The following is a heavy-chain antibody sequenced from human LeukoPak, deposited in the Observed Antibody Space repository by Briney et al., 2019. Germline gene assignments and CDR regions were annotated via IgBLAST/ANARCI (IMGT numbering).Heavy chain of an antibody. CDR1: GGSISSYY. Sequence: SETLSLTCTVSGGSISSYYWSWIRQPPGKGLEWIGYIYYSGSTNYNPSLKSRVTISVDTSKNQFSLKLSSVTVADTAVYYCARGNFWSGYPRNDAFDIWGQGAMVTVSS. V-gene: IGHV4-59*01. D-gene: IGHD3-3*01. CDR3: ARGNFWSGYPRNDAFDI. J-gene: IGHJ3*02. CDR2: IYYSGST.